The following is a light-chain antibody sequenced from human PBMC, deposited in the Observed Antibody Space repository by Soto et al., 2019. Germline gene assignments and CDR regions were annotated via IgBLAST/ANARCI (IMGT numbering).Light chain of an antibody. J-gene: IGKJ1*01. V-gene: IGKV3-20*01. CDR2: GAS. CDR3: QQYGDSTRT. CDR1: QSIGSNY. Sequence: EIVLTQSPGTLSLSPGERATLSCRASQSIGSNYLAWYQQKPGQAPRLLIYGASSRATGIPDRFRGSGSETDFTLTISRLEPEDFAVYYCQQYGDSTRTFGQGAKVEIK.